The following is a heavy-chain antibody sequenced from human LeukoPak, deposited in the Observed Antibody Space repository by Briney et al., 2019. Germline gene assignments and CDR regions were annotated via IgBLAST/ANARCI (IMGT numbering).Heavy chain of an antibody. D-gene: IGHD6-13*01. CDR3: ARLPAQRYRSSKAFDY. Sequence: SETLSLTCAVYGGSFSGYYWSWIRQPPGKGLEWIGEINHSGSTNYNPSLKSRVTISVDTSKNQFSLKLSSVTAADTAVYYCARLPAQRYRSSKAFDYWGQGTLVTASS. CDR2: INHSGST. V-gene: IGHV4-34*01. CDR1: GGSFSGYY. J-gene: IGHJ4*02.